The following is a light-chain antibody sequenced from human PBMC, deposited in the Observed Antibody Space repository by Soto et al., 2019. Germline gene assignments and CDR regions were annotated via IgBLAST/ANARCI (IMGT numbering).Light chain of an antibody. V-gene: IGKV1-5*01. J-gene: IGKJ2*01. CDR3: QQYNEYST. CDR1: ESVGAS. CDR2: GAS. Sequence: DIHLTQSPSSLSASVGDRVTITCRASESVGASLAWYQQKPGKAPKLLIHGASTADSDVPIRFSGSGSGTEFTLTISSPQPGDVGTYFCQQYNEYSTFGQGTRLEI.